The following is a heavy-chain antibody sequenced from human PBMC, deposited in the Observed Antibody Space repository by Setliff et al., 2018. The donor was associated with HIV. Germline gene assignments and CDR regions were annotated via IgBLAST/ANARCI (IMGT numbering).Heavy chain of an antibody. CDR3: ASNDYVSPPTRP. D-gene: IGHD4-17*01. Sequence: ASVKVSCKASGGTFSSYAISWVRQAPGQGLEWMGGIIPIFGTANYAQKFQGRVTITADKSTSTAYMELSSLRSEDTAVYYCASNDYVSPPTRPWGQGTLVTVSS. CDR2: IIPIFGTA. J-gene: IGHJ5*02. V-gene: IGHV1-69*06. CDR1: GGTFSSYA.